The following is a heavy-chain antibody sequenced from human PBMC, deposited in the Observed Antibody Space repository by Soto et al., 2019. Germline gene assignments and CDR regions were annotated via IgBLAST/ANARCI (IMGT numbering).Heavy chain of an antibody. Sequence: QVQLQESGPGLVKPSGTLSLTYADSGVSVGSHDWWTWVRQPPGKGLEWIGESHQSGNTNYNSSLECRVTISLDKSKNHFSLQLSSVTVADTAVYYCATRDTGRVYWGQGTLVTVSS. CDR3: ATRDTGRVY. CDR1: GVSVGSHDW. CDR2: SHQSGNT. V-gene: IGHV4-4*02. J-gene: IGHJ4*02. D-gene: IGHD5-18*01.